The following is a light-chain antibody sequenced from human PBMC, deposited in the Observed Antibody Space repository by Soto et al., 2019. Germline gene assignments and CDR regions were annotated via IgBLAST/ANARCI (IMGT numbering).Light chain of an antibody. Sequence: IVMTQSPATLSVSPGERATLSCRASQSVSSDLAWYQQKPGQAPRLLIYGASTRATGIPARFSGSGSGTEFTLTITSLQSEDFAVYYCQHYHSYPYTFGQGTKLEIK. V-gene: IGKV3-15*01. CDR3: QHYHSYPYT. CDR2: GAS. CDR1: QSVSSD. J-gene: IGKJ2*01.